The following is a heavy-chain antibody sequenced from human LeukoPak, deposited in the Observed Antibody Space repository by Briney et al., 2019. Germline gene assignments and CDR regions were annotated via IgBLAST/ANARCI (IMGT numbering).Heavy chain of an antibody. D-gene: IGHD6-19*01. CDR1: GGSISSYY. CDR3: ARVQWLVRSAYYYYYMDV. Sequence: SETLSLTCTVSGGSISSYYWSWIRQPAGKGLEWIGRIYTSGSTNYNPSLKSRVTMSVDTSKNQFSLKLSSVTAADTAAYYCARVQWLVRSAYYYYYMDVWGKGTTVTVSS. CDR2: IYTSGST. V-gene: IGHV4-4*07. J-gene: IGHJ6*03.